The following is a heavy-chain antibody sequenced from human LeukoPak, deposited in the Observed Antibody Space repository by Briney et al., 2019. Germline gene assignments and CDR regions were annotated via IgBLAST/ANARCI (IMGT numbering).Heavy chain of an antibody. CDR3: GRRDSSGSFDY. D-gene: IGHD3-22*01. J-gene: IGHJ4*02. Sequence: SETLSLTCTVSDGSIRSHYWSWIRQPPGKGLEWIGNIYNSGSTNYNPSLKSRVTISVDTSKNQFSLKLSSVTAADTAVYYCGRRDSSGSFDYWGQGALLTVSS. V-gene: IGHV4-59*08. CDR2: IYNSGST. CDR1: DGSIRSHY.